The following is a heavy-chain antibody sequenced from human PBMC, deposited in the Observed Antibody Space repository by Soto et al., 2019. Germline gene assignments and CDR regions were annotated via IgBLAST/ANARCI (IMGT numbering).Heavy chain of an antibody. J-gene: IGHJ4*02. CDR3: ARRGSSSWYGY. CDR1: CGSINSSSYY. Sequence: PXXTLSLTCTVSCGSINSSSYYWGWIRQPPGKGLEWTGXIYYSXSPYYNKSPKXXVTLSVDXXKNQFSLKLSSVTPADPAVYYCARRGSSSWYGYWGQGTLVTVSS. D-gene: IGHD6-13*01. CDR2: IYYSXSP. V-gene: IGHV4-39*01.